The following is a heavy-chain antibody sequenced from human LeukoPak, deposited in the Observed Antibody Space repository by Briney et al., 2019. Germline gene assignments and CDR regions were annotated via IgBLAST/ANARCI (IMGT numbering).Heavy chain of an antibody. CDR2: TSSDLNVK. J-gene: IGHJ4*02. CDR3: AKEGYYGSGSPPSLYFDY. Sequence: GGSLGLSCAASGFTFRNYVIHWVRQAPGKGLEWVAVTSSDLNVKLYADSVKGRFTISRDNSRSTLYLQMNSLRPEDTAIYYCAKEGYYGSGSPPSLYFDYWGQGTLVTVSS. V-gene: IGHV3-30*18. D-gene: IGHD3-10*01. CDR1: GFTFRNYV.